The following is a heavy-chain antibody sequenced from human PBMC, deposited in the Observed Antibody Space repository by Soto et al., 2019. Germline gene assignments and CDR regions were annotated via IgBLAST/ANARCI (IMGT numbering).Heavy chain of an antibody. CDR3: ARHRREYQLLSVWFDP. CDR1: GGSISSYY. J-gene: IGHJ5*02. CDR2: IYYSGST. V-gene: IGHV4-59*08. D-gene: IGHD2-2*01. Sequence: ASETLSLTCTVSGGSISSYYWSWIRQPPGKGLEWIGYIYYSGSTNYNPSLKSRVTISVDTSKNQFSLKLSSVTAADTAVFYCARHRREYQLLSVWFDPWGQGTLVTVSS.